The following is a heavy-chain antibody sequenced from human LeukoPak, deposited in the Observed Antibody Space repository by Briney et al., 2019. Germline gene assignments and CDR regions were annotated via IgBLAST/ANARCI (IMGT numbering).Heavy chain of an antibody. D-gene: IGHD6-19*01. CDR1: GFTFSNYW. CDR2: TNSDGSST. Sequence: GGSLRLSCAASGFTFSNYWMHWVRQAPGRGLVWVSRTNSDGSSTNYADSVKGRFTISRDNAKNTLYLQMNSLRAEDTALYYCVRTSGWPDYWGQGTLVTVSS. J-gene: IGHJ4*01. V-gene: IGHV3-74*01. CDR3: VRTSGWPDY.